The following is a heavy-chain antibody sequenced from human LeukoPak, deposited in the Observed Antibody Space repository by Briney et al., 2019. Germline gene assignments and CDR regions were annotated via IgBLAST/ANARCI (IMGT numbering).Heavy chain of an antibody. V-gene: IGHV4-38-2*02. J-gene: IGHJ4*02. D-gene: IGHD6-13*01. CDR2: IYHSGST. Sequence: SETLSLTCTVSGYSISRGYYWGWIRQPPGKRLEWIGAIYHSGSTYYNPSLKSRVTISVDPSKKQFSLKLTSVTAADTAVYFCARTDWGRQLGPPDNWGQGTLVTVSS. CDR3: ARTDWGRQLGPPDN. CDR1: GYSISRGYY.